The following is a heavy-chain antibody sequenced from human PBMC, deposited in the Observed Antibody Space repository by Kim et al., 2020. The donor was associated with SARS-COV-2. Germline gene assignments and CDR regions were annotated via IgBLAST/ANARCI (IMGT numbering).Heavy chain of an antibody. Sequence: GGSLRLSCAASGFTFRNFAIHWVRQAPGKGPEWVADISYDGTNTYYADSVRGRFTISRDNSKNIVFLQMNSLRVDDTAVYYCARDRDSIMETWGQGTLV. CDR1: GFTFRNFA. CDR2: ISYDGTNT. CDR3: ARDRDSIMET. D-gene: IGHD3-3*02. J-gene: IGHJ5*02. V-gene: IGHV3-30*04.